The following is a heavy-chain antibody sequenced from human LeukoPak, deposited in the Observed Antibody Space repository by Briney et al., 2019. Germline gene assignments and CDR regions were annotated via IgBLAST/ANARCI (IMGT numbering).Heavy chain of an antibody. D-gene: IGHD4-17*01. V-gene: IGHV3-21*01. Sequence: GGSLRLSCAASGLTFSSYSMNWVRQAPGKGLEWVSSISSSSDYIYYADSVKGRFTISRDNAKNALYLQMNSLRAEDAAVYYCARRNGDYRNYYYYYMDVWGKGTTVTISS. CDR2: ISSSSDYI. J-gene: IGHJ6*03. CDR1: GLTFSSYS. CDR3: ARRNGDYRNYYYYYMDV.